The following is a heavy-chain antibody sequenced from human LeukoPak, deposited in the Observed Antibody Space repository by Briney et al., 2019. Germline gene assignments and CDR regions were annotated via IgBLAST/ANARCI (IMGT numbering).Heavy chain of an antibody. CDR3: ARGLRYSTGWCYFDY. J-gene: IGHJ4*02. Sequence: PGGSLRLSCTVSGFTVSSNSMSWVRQAPGKGLEWVSVIYSGGSTYYADSVKGRFTISRDNSKNTLYLQMNSLRAEDTAVYYCARGLRYSTGWCYFDYWGQGTLVTVSS. V-gene: IGHV3-53*01. CDR2: IYSGGST. D-gene: IGHD6-19*01. CDR1: GFTVSSNS.